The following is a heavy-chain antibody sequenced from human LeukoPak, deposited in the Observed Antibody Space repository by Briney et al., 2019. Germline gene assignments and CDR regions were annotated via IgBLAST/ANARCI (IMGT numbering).Heavy chain of an antibody. D-gene: IGHD5-18*01. V-gene: IGHV1-2*06. CDR3: ARDWVQGGYSYGYNWFDP. J-gene: IGHJ5*02. CDR1: GYTFTSYY. CDR2: INPNSGGT. Sequence: ASVKVSCKASGYTFTSYYMRWVRQAPGQGLEWMGRINPNSGGTNYAQKFQGRVTMTRDTSISTAYMELSRLRSDDTAVYYCARDWVQGGYSYGYNWFDPWGQGTLVTVSS.